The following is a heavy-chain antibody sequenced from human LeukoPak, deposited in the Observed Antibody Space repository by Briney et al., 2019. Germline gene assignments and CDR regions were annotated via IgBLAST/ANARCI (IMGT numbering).Heavy chain of an antibody. Sequence: PSETLSLTCTVSGGSISSGDYYWSWIRQPPGKGLEWIGYIYYSGSTYCNPSLKSRVTISVDTARNQFSLKLSSVTAADTAVYYCAGAGYCSSPSCYTAYYYYMDVWGKGTTVTVSS. CDR2: IYYSGST. J-gene: IGHJ6*03. CDR3: AGAGYCSSPSCYTAYYYYMDV. D-gene: IGHD2-2*02. CDR1: GGSISSGDYY. V-gene: IGHV4-30-4*08.